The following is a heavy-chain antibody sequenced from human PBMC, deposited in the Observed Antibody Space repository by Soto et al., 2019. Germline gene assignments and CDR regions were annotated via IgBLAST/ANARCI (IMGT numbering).Heavy chain of an antibody. CDR3: ARTPSGDYAGDWFDP. CDR1: GGSFSGYY. Sequence: QVQLQQWGAGLLKPSETLSLTCAVYGGSFSGYYWSWIRQPPGKGLEWIGEINHSGSTNYNPSLTIRVTISVDTSKNQFSLKLSSVTAADTAVYYCARTPSGDYAGDWFDPWGQGTLVTVSS. V-gene: IGHV4-34*01. CDR2: INHSGST. D-gene: IGHD4-17*01. J-gene: IGHJ5*02.